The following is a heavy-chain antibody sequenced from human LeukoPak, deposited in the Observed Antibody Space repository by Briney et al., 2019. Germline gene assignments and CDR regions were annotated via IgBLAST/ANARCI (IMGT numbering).Heavy chain of an antibody. CDR1: GGSFSDYH. CDR2: ISHSGIT. J-gene: IGHJ4*02. CDR3: ARARGPTVLYYFDY. Sequence: PSETLSLTCTVYGGSFSDYHWSWIRQPPGKGLEWIGEISHSGITNYNPSLMGRVTMSVDTSKNQFSLKLSSVSAADTAVYYCARARGPTVLYYFDYWGQGALVTVSS. D-gene: IGHD4-11*01. V-gene: IGHV4-34*01.